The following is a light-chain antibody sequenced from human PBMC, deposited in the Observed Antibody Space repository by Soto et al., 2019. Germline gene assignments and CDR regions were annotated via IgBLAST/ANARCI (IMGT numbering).Light chain of an antibody. J-gene: IGLJ2*01. CDR3: ATWDDNLNGLV. V-gene: IGLV1-44*01. CDR2: VNN. CDR1: TSNIGTNT. Sequence: QSVLTQPPSASGTPGQTVTMSCSGSTSNIGTNTVTWYQQLPGSAPKVLIYVNNLRRSGVPDRFSGSKSGTSAFLAITGLQSEDEADYYCATWDDNLNGLVFGEGTKLTVL.